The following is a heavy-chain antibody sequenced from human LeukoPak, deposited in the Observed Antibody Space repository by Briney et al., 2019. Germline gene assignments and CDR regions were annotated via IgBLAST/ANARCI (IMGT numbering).Heavy chain of an antibody. D-gene: IGHD1-1*01. Sequence: SETLSLTCTVSGGSINGYHWSWVRQPPGKGLEWISYIYYTGTTRYNPSLKSRVTISLDTSKNQFSLKLSSVTAADTAVYYCARHQLNFDYWGQGILVTVSS. J-gene: IGHJ4*02. CDR1: GGSINGYH. CDR2: IYYTGTT. V-gene: IGHV4-59*08. CDR3: ARHQLNFDY.